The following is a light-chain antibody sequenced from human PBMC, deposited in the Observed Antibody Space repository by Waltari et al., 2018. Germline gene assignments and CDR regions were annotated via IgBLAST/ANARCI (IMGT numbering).Light chain of an antibody. Sequence: DILMTQSPLSLPVTPGEPASISCRSSKSLLHSNGYNYLDWYLQKQGQPPQVLIYLGSNRASGVPDRFSGSGSGTDFTLNISRVEAEDVGVYYCMQMLQPARTFGQGTRLEIK. CDR2: LGS. J-gene: IGKJ2*01. V-gene: IGKV2-28*01. CDR1: KSLLHSNGYNY. CDR3: MQMLQPART.